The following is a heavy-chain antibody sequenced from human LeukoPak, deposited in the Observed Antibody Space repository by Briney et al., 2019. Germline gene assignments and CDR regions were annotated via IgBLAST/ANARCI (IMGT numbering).Heavy chain of an antibody. Sequence: SETLSLTCTVSGGSITSYYWSWIRQPPGKGLEWIGYIYYSGTTNYNPSLKSRVTMSVDTSKNQFSLKLSSVTAADTAVYYCAREYDFWSGYYWYFDLWGRGTLVTVSS. CDR1: GGSITSYY. CDR3: AREYDFWSGYYWYFDL. J-gene: IGHJ2*01. CDR2: IYYSGTT. V-gene: IGHV4-59*12. D-gene: IGHD3-3*01.